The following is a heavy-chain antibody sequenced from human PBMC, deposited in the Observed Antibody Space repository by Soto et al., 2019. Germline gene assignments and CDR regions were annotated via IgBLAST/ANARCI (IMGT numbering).Heavy chain of an antibody. J-gene: IGHJ4*02. D-gene: IGHD2-2*03. Sequence: QGHLVQSGAEVKKPGASVTVSCKASGYTFTNYGISCVRQAPGQEPEWLGWISGYNGNTKYAPKFQGRVTLTSDTSTITSYIQRRSLRSADTAVYYCAMDMGVNVHGDYVDYWGQGTLVTVPS. V-gene: IGHV1-18*01. CDR1: GYTFTNYG. CDR2: ISGYNGNT. CDR3: AMDMGVNVHGDYVDY.